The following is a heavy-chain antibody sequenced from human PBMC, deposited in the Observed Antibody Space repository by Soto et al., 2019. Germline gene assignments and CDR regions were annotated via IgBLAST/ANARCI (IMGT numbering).Heavy chain of an antibody. CDR1: GFTFSSYA. CDR3: AKVGVGGGWYEYYFDY. D-gene: IGHD6-19*01. Sequence: GGSLRLSCAASGFTFSSYAMIWVRQAPGKGLEWVSAISGSGGSTCYADSVKGRFTISRDNSKNTLYLQMNSLRAEDTAVYYCAKVGVGGGWYEYYFDYWGQGTLVTVSS. V-gene: IGHV3-23*01. CDR2: ISGSGGST. J-gene: IGHJ4*02.